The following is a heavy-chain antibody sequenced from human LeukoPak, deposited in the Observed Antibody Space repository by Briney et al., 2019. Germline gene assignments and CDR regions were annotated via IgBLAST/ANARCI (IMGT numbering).Heavy chain of an antibody. Sequence: GGSLRLACAASAFTVSSNYMCWVRQAPAKGLEWVSVIHKNAITYYADPVKGRFTISRDNSKNMLYLQMNSLRAEDTAVYYCARSLRVRGVPDYMDVWGKGTTVTISS. CDR1: AFTVSSNY. CDR2: IHKNAIT. V-gene: IGHV3-53*01. D-gene: IGHD3-10*01. J-gene: IGHJ6*03. CDR3: ARSLRVRGVPDYMDV.